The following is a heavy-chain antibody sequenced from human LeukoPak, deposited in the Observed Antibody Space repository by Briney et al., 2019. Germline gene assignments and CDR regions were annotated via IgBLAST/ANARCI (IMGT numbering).Heavy chain of an antibody. D-gene: IGHD6-6*01. V-gene: IGHV3-7*01. CDR1: GSTFSNYW. Sequence: QAGGSLRLSCAASGSTFSNYWMSWVRQAPGKGLEWVANINQAGETFYVDSVKGRFTISRDNSKNTLYLQMNSLRAEDTAVYYCAKDRYSSSLYWGQGALVTVSS. J-gene: IGHJ4*02. CDR3: AKDRYSSSLY. CDR2: INQAGET.